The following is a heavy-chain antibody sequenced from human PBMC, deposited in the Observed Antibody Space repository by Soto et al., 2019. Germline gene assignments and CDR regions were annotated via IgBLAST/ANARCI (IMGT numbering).Heavy chain of an antibody. J-gene: IGHJ5*02. CDR1: GGSISSGGSY. D-gene: IGHD2-15*01. V-gene: IGHV4-31*03. CDR3: ARNGRCSGGSCYSDWFDP. CDR2: IYYSGST. Sequence: SETLSLTCTVSGGSISSGGSYWSWIRQHPGKGLEWIGYIYYSGSTYYNPSLKSRVTISVDTSKNQFSLKLSSVTAADTAVYYCARNGRCSGGSCYSDWFDPWGQGTLVT.